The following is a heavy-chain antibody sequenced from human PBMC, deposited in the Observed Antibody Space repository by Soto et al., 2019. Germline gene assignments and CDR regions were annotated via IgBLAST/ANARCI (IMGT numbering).Heavy chain of an antibody. Sequence: VASVKVSCKASGYTFTSYDINWVRQATGQGLEWMGWISAYNGNTNYAQKLQGRVTMTTDTSTSTAYTELRSLRSDDTAVYYCAREGPLDCSGGSRYTHDAFDIWGQGTMVTVSS. CDR3: AREGPLDCSGGSRYTHDAFDI. CDR1: GYTFTSYD. CDR2: ISAYNGNT. D-gene: IGHD2-15*01. J-gene: IGHJ3*02. V-gene: IGHV1-18*01.